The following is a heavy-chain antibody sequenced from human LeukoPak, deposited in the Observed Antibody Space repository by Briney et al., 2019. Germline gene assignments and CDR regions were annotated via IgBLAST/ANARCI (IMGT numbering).Heavy chain of an antibody. V-gene: IGHV1-69*04. Sequence: SVKVSCKASGGTFSSYAISWVRQAPGQGLEWMGRIIPILGIANYAQKFQGRVTMTEDTSTDTAYMELSSLRSEDTAVYYCATEGGSSGWYMFDYWGQGTLVTVSS. CDR2: IIPILGIA. J-gene: IGHJ4*02. CDR1: GGTFSSYA. CDR3: ATEGGSSGWYMFDY. D-gene: IGHD6-19*01.